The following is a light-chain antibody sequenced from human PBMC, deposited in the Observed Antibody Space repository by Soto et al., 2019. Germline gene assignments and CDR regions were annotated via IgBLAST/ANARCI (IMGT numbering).Light chain of an antibody. CDR1: QSVLSSSNNKNY. J-gene: IGKJ1*01. V-gene: IGKV4-1*01. Sequence: DIVMTRSPDSLAVSLGERATINCKSSQSVLSSSNNKNYLAWYQQKPRQPPKLLINWASTRAPGVPDRFSGSGSGTDFTLTISSLQAEDVAVYYCQQYYSSPLTFGQGTKVEIK. CDR3: QQYYSSPLT. CDR2: WAS.